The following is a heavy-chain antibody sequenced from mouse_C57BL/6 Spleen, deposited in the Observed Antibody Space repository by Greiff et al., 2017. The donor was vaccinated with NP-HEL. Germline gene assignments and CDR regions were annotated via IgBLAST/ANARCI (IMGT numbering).Heavy chain of an antibody. D-gene: IGHD4-1*01. CDR2: ISDGGSYT. CDR1: GFTFSSYA. V-gene: IGHV5-4*01. Sequence: EVQRVESGGGLVKPGGSLKLSCAASGFTFSSYAMSWVRQTPEKRLEWVASISDGGSYTYYPDNVKGRFTISRDNAKNNLYLQMSHLKSEDTAMYYCARGWTGYFDYWGQGTTLTVSS. J-gene: IGHJ2*01. CDR3: ARGWTGYFDY.